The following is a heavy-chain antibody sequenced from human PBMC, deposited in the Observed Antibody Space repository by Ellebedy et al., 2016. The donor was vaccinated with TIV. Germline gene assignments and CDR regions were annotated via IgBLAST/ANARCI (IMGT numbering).Heavy chain of an antibody. CDR2: IIPIYGTT. J-gene: IGHJ4*02. CDR3: AKLDSTYSPFDT. D-gene: IGHD2-21*01. Sequence: SVKVSXXASVGPFHSYGISGVRQPPGQRLEWMGTIIPIYGTTNYAPKFRDRVTITADRSTTTVYMELGSLTSEDTAVFYCAKLDSTYSPFDTWGQGTLVTVSS. CDR1: VGPFHSYG. V-gene: IGHV1-69*06.